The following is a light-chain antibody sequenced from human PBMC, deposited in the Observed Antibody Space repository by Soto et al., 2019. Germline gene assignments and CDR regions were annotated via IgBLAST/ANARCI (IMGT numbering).Light chain of an antibody. Sequence: AIRMTQSPSSFSASTGDRVTITCRASQGISSYLAWYQQKPGKAPKLLIYAASTLQSGVPSGFSGSGSGTDFTLTISCLQSEDFATYYCQQYYSYPRTFGQGTRWIS. J-gene: IGKJ1*01. CDR3: QQYYSYPRT. CDR1: QGISSY. V-gene: IGKV1-8*01. CDR2: AAS.